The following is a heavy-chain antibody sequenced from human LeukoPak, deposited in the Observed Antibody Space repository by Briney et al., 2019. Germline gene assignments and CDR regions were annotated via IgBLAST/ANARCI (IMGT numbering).Heavy chain of an antibody. J-gene: IGHJ4*02. V-gene: IGHV1-69*13. D-gene: IGHD3-22*01. CDR1: GGTFSRYA. CDR3: ASGRFQKYYYDSSGYYYLGY. Sequence: ASVKVSCKASGGTFSRYAISWVRQAPGQGLEWMGGIIPIFGTANYAQKFQGRVTITADESTSTAYMELSSLRSEDTAVYYCASGRFQKYYYDSSGYYYLGYWGQGTLVTVSS. CDR2: IIPIFGTA.